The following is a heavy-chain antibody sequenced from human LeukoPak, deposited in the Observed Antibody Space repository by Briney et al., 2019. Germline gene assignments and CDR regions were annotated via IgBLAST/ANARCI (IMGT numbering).Heavy chain of an antibody. CDR3: ARAVDTAMVN. V-gene: IGHV4-30-2*01. Sequence: PSETLSLTCAVSVGAINSGAYSWSWTRQPPGKGLEWIGYIYHSGSTYYNPSLKSRVTISVDRSKNQFSLKLSSVTAADTAVYYCARAVDTAMVNWGQGTLVTVSS. J-gene: IGHJ4*02. CDR2: IYHSGST. CDR1: VGAINSGAYS. D-gene: IGHD5-18*01.